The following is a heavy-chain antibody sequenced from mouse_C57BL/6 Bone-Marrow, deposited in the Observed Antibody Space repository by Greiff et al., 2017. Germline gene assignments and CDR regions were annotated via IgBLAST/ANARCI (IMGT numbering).Heavy chain of an antibody. CDR1: GYTFTDYY. CDR3: ARWGYYDYVWFAY. D-gene: IGHD2-4*01. V-gene: IGHV1-75*01. Sequence: VQLVESGPELVKPGASVKISCKASGYTFTDYYINWVKQRPGQGLEWIGWIFPGSGITYYNEKFKGKATLTVDKSSSTAYMLLSSLTSEDSAVYFCARWGYYDYVWFAYWGQGTLVTVSA. CDR2: IFPGSGIT. J-gene: IGHJ3*01.